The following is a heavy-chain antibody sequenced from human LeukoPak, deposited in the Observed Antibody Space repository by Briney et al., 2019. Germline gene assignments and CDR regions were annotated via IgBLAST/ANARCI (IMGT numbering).Heavy chain of an antibody. CDR2: IYYSGST. CDR3: ARGPDIVATIIDY. CDR1: GVSISSGDYY. D-gene: IGHD5-12*01. Sequence: SQTLSLTCTVSGVSISSGDYYWSWIRQPPGKGLEWIGYIYYSGSTYYNPSLKSRVTISVDTSKNQFSLKLSSVTAADTAVYYCARGPDIVATIIDYWGQGTLVTVSS. J-gene: IGHJ4*02. V-gene: IGHV4-30-4*01.